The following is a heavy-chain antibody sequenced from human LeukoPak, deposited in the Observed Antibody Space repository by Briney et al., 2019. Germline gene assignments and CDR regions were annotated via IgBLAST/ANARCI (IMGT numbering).Heavy chain of an antibody. V-gene: IGHV1-18*04. D-gene: IGHD2-2*01. Sequence: GSVKVSCKGSGNTLTVNYLHWVRQAPGQGLEWMGWISAYNGNTNYAQKLQGRVTMTTDTSTSTAYMELRSLRSDDTAVYYCARDIVVVTAAISTPVHFDYWGQGTLVTVSS. CDR3: ARDIVVVTAAISTPVHFDY. CDR2: ISAYNGNT. J-gene: IGHJ4*02. CDR1: GNTLTVNY.